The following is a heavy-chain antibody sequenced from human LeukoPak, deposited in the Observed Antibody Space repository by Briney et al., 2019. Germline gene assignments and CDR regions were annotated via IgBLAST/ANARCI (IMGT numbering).Heavy chain of an antibody. D-gene: IGHD4-17*01. CDR2: IYYSGST. CDR3: ARAYGDQDY. Sequence: PSETLSLTCTVSGGSVSSGSYYWSWIRQPPGKGQEWIGYIYYSGSTNYNPSLKSRVTISVDTSKNQFSLKLSSVTAADTAVYYCARAYGDQDYWGQGTLVTVSS. V-gene: IGHV4-61*01. J-gene: IGHJ4*02. CDR1: GGSVSSGSYY.